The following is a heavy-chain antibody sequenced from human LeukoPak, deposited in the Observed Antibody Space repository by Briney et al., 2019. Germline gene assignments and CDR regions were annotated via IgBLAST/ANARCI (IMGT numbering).Heavy chain of an antibody. CDR1: GFTFSSYG. CDR3: AKPYSGSYYYFDY. Sequence: PGGSLRLSCAASGFTFSSYGMHWVRQAPGKGLEWVAVIWYDGSNKYYADSVKGRFTISRDNSKNTLYLQMNSLRAEDTAVYYCAKPYSGSYYYFDYWGQGTLVTVSS. V-gene: IGHV3-33*06. J-gene: IGHJ4*02. D-gene: IGHD1-26*01. CDR2: IWYDGSNK.